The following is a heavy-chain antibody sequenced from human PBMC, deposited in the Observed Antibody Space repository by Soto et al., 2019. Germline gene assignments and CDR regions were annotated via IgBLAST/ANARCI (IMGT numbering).Heavy chain of an antibody. CDR2: IIPIFGTA. CDR3: AREIVTGYSPYDGMDV. Sequence: SVKVSCKASGGTFSSYAISWVRQAPGQGLEWMGGIIPIFGTASYAQKFQGRVTITADESTSTAYMELSSLRSEDTAVYYCAREIVTGYSPYDGMDVWGQGTTVTVSS. D-gene: IGHD3-9*01. V-gene: IGHV1-69*13. J-gene: IGHJ6*02. CDR1: GGTFSSYA.